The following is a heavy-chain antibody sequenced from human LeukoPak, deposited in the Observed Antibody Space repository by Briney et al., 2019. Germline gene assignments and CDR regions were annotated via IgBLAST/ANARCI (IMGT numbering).Heavy chain of an antibody. CDR2: ISAYNGNT. J-gene: IGHJ4*02. CDR3: ARDFDSSGFHGEFDY. Sequence: ASVKVSCKASGYTFTGYYMHWVRQAPGQGLEWMGWISAYNGNTNYAQKLQGRVTMTTDTSTSTAYMELRSLRSDDTAVYYCARDFDSSGFHGEFDYWGQGTLVTVSS. D-gene: IGHD3-22*01. V-gene: IGHV1-18*04. CDR1: GYTFTGYY.